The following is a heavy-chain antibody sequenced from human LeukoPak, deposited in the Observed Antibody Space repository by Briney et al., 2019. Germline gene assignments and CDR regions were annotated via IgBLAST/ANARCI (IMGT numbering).Heavy chain of an antibody. D-gene: IGHD6-13*01. CDR3: AKHTTSWYWPDY. CDR1: GFTFSSYA. J-gene: IGHJ4*02. V-gene: IGHV3-23*01. Sequence: GGSLRLSCAASGFTFSSYAMSWVRRAPGKELEWVSAISGSGGRTYYADSVKGRFTISRDNSKNTLFLQMSSLRAEDRAVYYCAKHTTSWYWPDYWGQGTLVTVSS. CDR2: ISGSGGRT.